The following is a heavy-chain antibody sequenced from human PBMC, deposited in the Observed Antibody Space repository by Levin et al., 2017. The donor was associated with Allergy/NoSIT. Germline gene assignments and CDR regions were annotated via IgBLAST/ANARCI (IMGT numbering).Heavy chain of an antibody. Sequence: PGGSLRLSCSVSGITVGRDYMSWVRQAPGKGLEWVAVVYSGDNTDYADSVKGRFTISRDNSKNTLNLQMNSLRVEDTAIYYCARDASRGYCSGTSCYAFPDFWGQGTLVTVSS. D-gene: IGHD2-2*01. CDR2: VYSGDNT. J-gene: IGHJ4*02. V-gene: IGHV3-66*02. CDR3: ARDASRGYCSGTSCYAFPDF. CDR1: GITVGRDY.